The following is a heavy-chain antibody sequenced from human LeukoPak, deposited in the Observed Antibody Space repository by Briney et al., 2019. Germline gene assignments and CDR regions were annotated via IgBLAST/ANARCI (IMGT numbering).Heavy chain of an antibody. CDR3: AKRHGSGIKYFEY. Sequence: GGSLRLSCAVSGFTSSSYDMSWGRQAPGKGLEWVSTITSGGTTYYADSVKGRFTISRDNSKNTLYLQMNSLRAEDTAIYYCAKRHGSGIKYFEYWGQGTLVTVSS. CDR1: GFTSSSYD. J-gene: IGHJ4*02. V-gene: IGHV3-23*01. CDR2: ITSGGTT. D-gene: IGHD3-10*01.